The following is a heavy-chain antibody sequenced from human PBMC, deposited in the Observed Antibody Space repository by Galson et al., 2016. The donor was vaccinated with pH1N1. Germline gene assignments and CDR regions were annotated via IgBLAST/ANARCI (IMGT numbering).Heavy chain of an antibody. D-gene: IGHD4-17*01. Sequence: PALVKPTQTLTLTCTFSGFSLSTSGMCVSWIRQPPGKALEWLALIYWNDDKRYSPSLKSRLTITKDTSKNQVVLTMTNMDPVDTATYYCAHSLYGDYVGWFDPWGQGTLVTVSS. CDR2: IYWNDDK. V-gene: IGHV2-5*08. CDR3: AHSLYGDYVGWFDP. J-gene: IGHJ5*02. CDR1: GFSLSTSGMC.